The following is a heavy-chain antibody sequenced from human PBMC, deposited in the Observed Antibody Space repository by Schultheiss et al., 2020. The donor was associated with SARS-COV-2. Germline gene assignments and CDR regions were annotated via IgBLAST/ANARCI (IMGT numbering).Heavy chain of an antibody. CDR2: IYYSGST. V-gene: IGHV4-30-4*02. CDR1: GGSTSSGDYY. J-gene: IGHJ4*02. CDR3: ARSYCSSTSCSNYFDY. D-gene: IGHD2-2*01. Sequence: SETLSLTCTVSGGSTSSGDYYWSWIRQPPGKGLEWIGYIYYSGSTYYNPSLKSRVTISVDTSKNQFSLKLSSVTAADTAVYYCARSYCSSTSCSNYFDYWGQGTLVTVSS.